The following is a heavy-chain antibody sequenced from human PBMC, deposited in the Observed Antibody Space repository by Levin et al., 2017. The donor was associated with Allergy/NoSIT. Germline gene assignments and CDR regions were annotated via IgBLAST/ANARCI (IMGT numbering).Heavy chain of an antibody. V-gene: IGHV4-34*01. Sequence: SQTLSLTCAVYGGSFSGYYWSWIRQPPGKGLEWIGEINHSGSTNYNPSLKSRVTISVDTSKNQFSLKLSSVTAADTAVYYCARGIAAAGTGAPADWFDPWGQGTLVTVSS. J-gene: IGHJ5*02. CDR3: ARGIAAAGTGAPADWFDP. D-gene: IGHD6-13*01. CDR2: INHSGST. CDR1: GGSFSGYY.